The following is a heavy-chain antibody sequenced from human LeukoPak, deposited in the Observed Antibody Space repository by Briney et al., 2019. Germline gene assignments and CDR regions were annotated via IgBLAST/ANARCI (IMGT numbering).Heavy chain of an antibody. CDR2: ISSSSSYI. Sequence: GGSLRLSCAASGFTFSSYSMNWVRQAPGKGLEWVSSISSSSSYIYYADSVKGRFTISRDNAKNSLYLQMNSLRAEDTAVYYCARDKYGSGSYYSYWGQGTLVTVSS. CDR3: ARDKYGSGSYYSY. J-gene: IGHJ4*02. V-gene: IGHV3-21*01. D-gene: IGHD3-10*01. CDR1: GFTFSSYS.